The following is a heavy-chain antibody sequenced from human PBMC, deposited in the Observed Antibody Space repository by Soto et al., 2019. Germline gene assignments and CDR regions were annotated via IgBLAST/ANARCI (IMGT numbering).Heavy chain of an antibody. CDR1: GGSFSDYY. CDR3: ARGISVMDAPDKYFFDS. J-gene: IGHJ4*02. CDR2: INHSGST. V-gene: IGHV4-34*01. D-gene: IGHD3-9*01. Sequence: SETLSLTCAVYGGSFSDYYWTWIRQPPEKGLEWIGEINHSGSTNQNPSLKSRVSISADTSKNQFSLKLRSVTAADTAVYYCARGISVMDAPDKYFFDSWSLGTLVTVSS.